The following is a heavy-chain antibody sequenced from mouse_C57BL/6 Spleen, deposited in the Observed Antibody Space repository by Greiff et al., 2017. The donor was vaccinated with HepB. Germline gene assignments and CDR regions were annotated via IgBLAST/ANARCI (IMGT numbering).Heavy chain of an antibody. CDR2: IRNKANGYTT. CDR1: GFTFTDYY. CDR3: ARYRSSYGAMDY. Sequence: EVKVVESGGGLVQPGGSLSLSCAASGFTFTDYYMSWVRQPPGKALEWLGFIRNKANGYTTEYSASVKGRFTISRDNSQSILYLQMNALRAEDSATYYCARYRSSYGAMDYWGQGTSVTVSS. V-gene: IGHV7-3*01. D-gene: IGHD1-1*01. J-gene: IGHJ4*01.